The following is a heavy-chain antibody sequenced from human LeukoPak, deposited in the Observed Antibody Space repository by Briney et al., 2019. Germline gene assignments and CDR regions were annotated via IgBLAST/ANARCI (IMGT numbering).Heavy chain of an antibody. D-gene: IGHD3-10*01. J-gene: IGHJ5*02. Sequence: SETLSLTRTVSGDSISSGDYSWGWIRQPSGKGLEWIGYIFHTGNSYYNPSLRSRVTISVDGSRNQFSLRLTSVTAADTAVYYCARELWFVNAPGSWLDPWGPGTLVAVSS. CDR1: GDSISSGDYS. V-gene: IGHV4-30-2*01. CDR3: ARELWFVNAPGSWLDP. CDR2: IFHTGNS.